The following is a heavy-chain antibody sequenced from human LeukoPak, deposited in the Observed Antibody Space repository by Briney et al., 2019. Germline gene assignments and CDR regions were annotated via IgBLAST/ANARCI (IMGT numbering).Heavy chain of an antibody. CDR2: ISSGSIYI. CDR3: ARDPGPVVI. D-gene: IGHD1-1*01. V-gene: IGHV3-21*01. CDR1: GFTFSSYS. Sequence: GGSLRLSCAASGFTFSSYSMNWVRQAPGKGMEWVSCISSGSIYINYADSVKGRFTISRDNAKNSLYLQMNSLRVEDTAIYYCARDPGPVVIWGQGTMVTVSS. J-gene: IGHJ3*02.